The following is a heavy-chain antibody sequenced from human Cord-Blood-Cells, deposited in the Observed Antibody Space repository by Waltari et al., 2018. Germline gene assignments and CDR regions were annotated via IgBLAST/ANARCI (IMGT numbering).Heavy chain of an antibody. V-gene: IGHV2-5*02. CDR2: IYWDDDK. CDR3: AHRSAGGRGYALEEPFDY. J-gene: IGHJ4*02. Sequence: QINLKESGPTLVKPTQTLTLTCTFSGFSLSTSGVGVGWIRQPPGKAREWLVLIYWDDDKRYSPSLESRLTSTKDTSKSQVVRTMTNIDPVDTATYYCAHRSAGGRGYALEEPFDYWGQGTLVTVSS. D-gene: IGHD5-12*01. CDR1: GFSLSTSGVG.